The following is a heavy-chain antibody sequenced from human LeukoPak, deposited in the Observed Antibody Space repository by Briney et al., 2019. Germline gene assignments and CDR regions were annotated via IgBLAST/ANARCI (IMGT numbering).Heavy chain of an antibody. Sequence: GRSLRLSCAASGFTFSSYAMHWVRQAPGKGLEWVALILYDGSNKYYADSVKGRSTISRDNSKNTLYLQMDSLRAEDTAVYYCARDRTTVVPFDCWGQGTLVTVSS. CDR3: ARDRTTVVPFDC. V-gene: IGHV3-30-3*01. J-gene: IGHJ4*02. CDR1: GFTFSSYA. D-gene: IGHD4-23*01. CDR2: ILYDGSNK.